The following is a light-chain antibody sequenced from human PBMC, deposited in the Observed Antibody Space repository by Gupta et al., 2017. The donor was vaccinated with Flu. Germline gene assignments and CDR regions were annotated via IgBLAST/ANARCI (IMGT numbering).Light chain of an antibody. Sequence: QSVTTQPRSVSGCPGRSVTISCTGSSNDVGGSNLVSWYQQPPGNAPKLLLYYVTERPSGAPDRFSGSKSGNTASLTISGLQADDDADYYCSSHAGRGTWIFGTGTTVTVL. V-gene: IGLV2-11*01. CDR3: SSHAGRGTWI. CDR2: YVT. CDR1: SNDVGGSNL. J-gene: IGLJ1*01.